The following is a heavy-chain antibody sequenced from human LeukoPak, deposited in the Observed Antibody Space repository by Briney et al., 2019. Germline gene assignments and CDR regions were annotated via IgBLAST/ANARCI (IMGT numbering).Heavy chain of an antibody. CDR3: ARQGTTVTHEGAFDI. V-gene: IGHV5-51*01. J-gene: IGHJ3*02. Sequence: GESLKISCKGSGYSFTNYWIGWVRQMPGKGLEWMGIINPSDSDTRYSPSFQGRVTISADKSTSTAYLQWSSLKASDTAMYYCARQGTTVTHEGAFDIWGQGTMVPVS. CDR1: GYSFTNYW. D-gene: IGHD4-17*01. CDR2: INPSDSDT.